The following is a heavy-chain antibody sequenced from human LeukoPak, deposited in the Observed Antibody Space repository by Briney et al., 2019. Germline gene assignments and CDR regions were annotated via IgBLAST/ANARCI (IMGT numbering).Heavy chain of an antibody. CDR2: IYYSGGT. D-gene: IGHD3-22*01. CDR3: ARHDRQPGSGAFDI. Sequence: GSLRLSCAASGFTFSDYYMSWIRQAPGEGLEWIGSIYYSGGTYYNPSLKSRVTISVDTSKNQFSLKLSSVTAADTAVYYCARHDRQPGSGAFDIWGQGTMVTVSS. J-gene: IGHJ3*02. V-gene: IGHV4-39*01. CDR1: GFTFSDYY.